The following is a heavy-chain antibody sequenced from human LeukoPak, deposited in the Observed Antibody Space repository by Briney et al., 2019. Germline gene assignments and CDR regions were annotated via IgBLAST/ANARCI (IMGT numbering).Heavy chain of an antibody. Sequence: ASVKVSCKASGYSFVLYGISWVRQAPGEGPEWMGWISGSTGDTNYAQKFQGRGTMTADTSSSTAYMELRSLRLDDMAVYYCARDENYGIFFNVDYWGRGTLVTVSS. D-gene: IGHD4-17*01. CDR1: GYSFVLYG. V-gene: IGHV1-18*03. CDR3: ARDENYGIFFNVDY. CDR2: ISGSTGDT. J-gene: IGHJ4*02.